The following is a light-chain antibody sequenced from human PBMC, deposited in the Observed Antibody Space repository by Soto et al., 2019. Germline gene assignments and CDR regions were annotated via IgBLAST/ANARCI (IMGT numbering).Light chain of an antibody. CDR2: GAS. CDR1: QSVSSSY. CDR3: QQYCSSPPWT. Sequence: EIVLTQSPGTLSLSPGERATLSCRASQSVSSSYLAWYQQKPGQAPRLLIYGASSRATGIPDRFSGSGSGTYFTITISRLEPEDFAVYSCQQYCSSPPWTFGQGTKVEVE. J-gene: IGKJ1*01. V-gene: IGKV3-20*01.